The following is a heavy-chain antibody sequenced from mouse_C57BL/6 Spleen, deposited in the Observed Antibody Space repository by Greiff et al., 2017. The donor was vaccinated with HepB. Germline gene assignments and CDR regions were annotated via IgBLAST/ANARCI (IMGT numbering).Heavy chain of an antibody. Sequence: EVQGVESGGGLVKPGGSLKLSCAASGFTLSSYAMSWVRQTPEKRLEWVATISDGGSYTYYPDNVKGRFTSSRDNAKNNLYLQMSQLKSEDTAMYYCARDRGTVYFDYWGQGTTLTVSS. V-gene: IGHV5-4*01. J-gene: IGHJ2*01. CDR3: ARDRGTVYFDY. D-gene: IGHD2-14*01. CDR1: GFTLSSYA. CDR2: ISDGGSYT.